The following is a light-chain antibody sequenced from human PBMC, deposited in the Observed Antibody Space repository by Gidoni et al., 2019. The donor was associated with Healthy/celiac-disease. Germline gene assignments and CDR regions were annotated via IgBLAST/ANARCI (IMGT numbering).Light chain of an antibody. CDR3: QAWDSSTVV. CDR2: QDS. CDR1: KLGDKY. J-gene: IGLJ2*01. V-gene: IGLV3-1*01. Sequence: SYELTQPPSLSVSPGQPASITCSGDKLGDKYACWYQQKPGQSPVLVIYQDSQRPSGIPERFSGSNSGNTATLTISGTQAMDEADYYCQAWDSSTVVFGGGTKLTVL.